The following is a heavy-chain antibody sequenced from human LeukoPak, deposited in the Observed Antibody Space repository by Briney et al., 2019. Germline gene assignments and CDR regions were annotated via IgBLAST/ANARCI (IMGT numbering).Heavy chain of an antibody. D-gene: IGHD3-16*01. J-gene: IGHJ5*01. CDR2: FSGGST. CDR1: GFTFSSYA. V-gene: IGHV3-23*01. Sequence: GGSLRLSCAASGFTFSSYAMRWVRQAPGKGLEWGSVFSGGSTYYAASVKGRFTISRDNSKNMVYLQMDSLRAEDTAVYYCAKEPSYGGWLDFWGQGTPVTVSS. CDR3: AKEPSYGGWLDF.